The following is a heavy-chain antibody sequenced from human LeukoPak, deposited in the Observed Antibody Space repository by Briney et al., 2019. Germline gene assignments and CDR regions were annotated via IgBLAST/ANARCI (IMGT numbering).Heavy chain of an antibody. D-gene: IGHD6-13*01. CDR3: ARGTGQRYSSSWYYFDY. CDR1: GYTFTSYY. J-gene: IGHJ4*02. Sequence: VASVKVSCKASGYTFTSYYMHWVRQAPGQGLEWMGIINPSGGSTSYAQKFQGRVTMTRDTSTSTVYMELSSLRSEDTAVYYCARGTGQRYSSSWYYFDYWGQGTLVTVSS. V-gene: IGHV1-46*01. CDR2: INPSGGST.